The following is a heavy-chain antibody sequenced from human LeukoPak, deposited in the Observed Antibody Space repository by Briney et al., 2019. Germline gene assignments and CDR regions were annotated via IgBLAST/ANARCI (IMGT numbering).Heavy chain of an antibody. D-gene: IGHD3-22*01. CDR1: GGSISSGGYY. J-gene: IGHJ3*02. CDR2: IYYSGST. V-gene: IGHV4-31*03. CDR3: ARDALSLYDSSGYYSADDAFDI. Sequence: PSETLSLTCTVSGGSISSGGYYWSWIHQHPGKGLEWIGYIYYSGSTYYNPSLKSRVTISVDTSKNQFSLKLSSVTAADTAVYYCARDALSLYDSSGYYSADDAFDIWGQGTMVTVSS.